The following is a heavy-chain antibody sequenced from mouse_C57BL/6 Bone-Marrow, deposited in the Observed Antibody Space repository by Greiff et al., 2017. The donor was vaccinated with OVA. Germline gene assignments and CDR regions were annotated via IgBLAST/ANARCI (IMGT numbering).Heavy chain of an antibody. D-gene: IGHD2-5*01. CDR3: ARLRGSNYEFAY. V-gene: IGHV1-82*01. CDR1: GYAFSSSW. J-gene: IGHJ3*01. Sequence: QVQLKESGPELVKPGASVKISCKASGYAFSSSWMNWVKQRPGKGLEWIGRIYPGDGDTNYNGKFKGKATLTADKSSSTAYMQLSSLTSEDSAVYFCARLRGSNYEFAYWGQGTLVTVSA. CDR2: IYPGDGDT.